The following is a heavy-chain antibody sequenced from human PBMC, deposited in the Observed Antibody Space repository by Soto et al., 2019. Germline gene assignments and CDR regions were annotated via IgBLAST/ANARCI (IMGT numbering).Heavy chain of an antibody. Sequence: GGSLRLSCAASGFTFSSYARSWVRQAPGKGLEWVSAISGSGGSTYYADSVKGRFTISRDNSKNTLYLQMNSLRAEDTAVYYCAASTGTTIYYYMDVWGKGTTVTVSS. D-gene: IGHD1-1*01. V-gene: IGHV3-23*01. CDR2: ISGSGGST. J-gene: IGHJ6*03. CDR1: GFTFSSYA. CDR3: AASTGTTIYYYMDV.